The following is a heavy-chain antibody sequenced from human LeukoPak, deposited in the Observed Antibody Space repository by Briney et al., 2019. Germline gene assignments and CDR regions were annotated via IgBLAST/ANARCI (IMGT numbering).Heavy chain of an antibody. CDR2: ISYDGSNK. Sequence: GESLTVSCAASGFAFSSYAMHWVRQAPGKGLEWVAVISYDGSNKYYADSVKGRFTISRDNSKNTLYLQMNSLRPDDTAVYYCAREMVGAIYFDYWGQGTLVTVSS. CDR3: AREMVGAIYFDY. D-gene: IGHD1-26*01. J-gene: IGHJ4*02. V-gene: IGHV3-30-3*01. CDR1: GFAFSSYA.